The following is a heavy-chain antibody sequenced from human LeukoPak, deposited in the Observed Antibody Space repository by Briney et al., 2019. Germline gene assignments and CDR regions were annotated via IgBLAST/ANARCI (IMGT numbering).Heavy chain of an antibody. Sequence: ASVKVSCRASGYTFTSYGISWVRQAPGQGLEWMGWISAYNGNTNYAQKLQGRVTMTTDTSTSTAYMELRSLRSDDTAVYYCARVAQSQYYYDSSGYYYLDYWGQGTLVTVSS. J-gene: IGHJ4*02. CDR1: GYTFTSYG. V-gene: IGHV1-18*01. CDR2: ISAYNGNT. CDR3: ARVAQSQYYYDSSGYYYLDY. D-gene: IGHD3-22*01.